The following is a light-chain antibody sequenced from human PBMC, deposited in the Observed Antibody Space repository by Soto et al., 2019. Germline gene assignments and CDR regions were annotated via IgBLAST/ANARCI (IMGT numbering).Light chain of an antibody. CDR2: GAS. CDR1: QSVSSN. V-gene: IGKV3-15*01. CDR3: QQYNNWPPLT. Sequence: EIVMTQSPATLSVSPGERATLSCRASQSVSSNLAWYQQKPGQAPRLLIYGASTRATGIPARFSGSGSETEFPLTISSLQSEDLAVYYCQQYNNWPPLTFGGGTKVEIK. J-gene: IGKJ4*01.